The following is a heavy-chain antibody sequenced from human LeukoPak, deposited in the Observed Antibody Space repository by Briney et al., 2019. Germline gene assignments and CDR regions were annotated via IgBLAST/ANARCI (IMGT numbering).Heavy chain of an antibody. J-gene: IGHJ6*03. CDR2: INPNSGGT. Sequence: ASVKVSCKASGYTFTGYYMHWVRQAPGQGLEWMGWINPNSGGTNYAQKFQGRFTMTRDTSISTAFMELSRMTSDDTAVYYCARVVTMVRDLSYYYYMDVWGKGTTVTISS. CDR1: GYTFTGYY. V-gene: IGHV1-2*02. CDR3: ARVVTMVRDLSYYYYMDV. D-gene: IGHD3-10*01.